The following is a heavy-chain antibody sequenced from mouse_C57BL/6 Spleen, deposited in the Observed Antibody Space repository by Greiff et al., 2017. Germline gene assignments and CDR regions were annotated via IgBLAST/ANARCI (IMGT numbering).Heavy chain of an antibody. D-gene: IGHD2-2*01. J-gene: IGHJ2*01. CDR3: ARGVNFGY. V-gene: IGHV1-61*01. CDR2: IYPSDSET. CDR1: GYTFTSYW. Sequence: QVQLQQPGAELVRPGSSVKLSCKASGYTFTSYWMGWVKQRPGQGLEWIGNIYPSDSETHYTQKFKDKATLTVDKSSSTAYLQLSSLTSEDSAVYYCARGVNFGYWGQGTTLTVSS.